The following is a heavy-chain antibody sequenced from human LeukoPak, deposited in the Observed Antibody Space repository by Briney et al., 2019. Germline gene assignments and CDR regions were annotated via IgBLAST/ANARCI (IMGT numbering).Heavy chain of an antibody. J-gene: IGHJ4*02. Sequence: PGGSLRLSCAASGFTFSSYTMNWVRRAPGKGLEWVSSISGSSDYIYYTDSVKGRFTISRDNAKNSLYLQMNTLRAEDAAVYYCARDSYFASGNDYWGQGTLVTVSS. D-gene: IGHD3-10*01. CDR2: ISGSSDYI. CDR3: ARDSYFASGNDY. V-gene: IGHV3-21*01. CDR1: GFTFSSYT.